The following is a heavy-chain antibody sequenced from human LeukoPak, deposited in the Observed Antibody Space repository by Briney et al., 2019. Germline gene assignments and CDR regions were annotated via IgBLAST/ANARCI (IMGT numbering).Heavy chain of an antibody. V-gene: IGHV3-48*03. CDR1: GFTFSHYE. Sequence: GGSLRLSCAVSGFTFSHYEMNWVRQAPGKGLEWVSYISSSGSAIYYADSVKGRFTISRDNSKDTLSLQMNSLRAEDTAVYYCAKDRVYASGSRDAFDIWGQGTMVTVSS. D-gene: IGHD3-10*01. CDR3: AKDRVYASGSRDAFDI. CDR2: ISSSGSAI. J-gene: IGHJ3*02.